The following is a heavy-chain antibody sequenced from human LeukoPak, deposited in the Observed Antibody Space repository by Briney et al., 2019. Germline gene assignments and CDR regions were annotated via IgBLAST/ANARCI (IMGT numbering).Heavy chain of an antibody. CDR3: ARDVGTALVTGDY. CDR2: IYHTGTT. Sequence: SETLSLTCTVSGYSISSDYYWGWIRQPPGKGLEWIGSIYHTGTTYYNPSLKSRVTISVDKSKNQLSLKLISVTAADTAVYYCARDVGTALVTGDYWGQGTLVTVSS. J-gene: IGHJ4*02. CDR1: GYSISSDYY. V-gene: IGHV4-38-2*02. D-gene: IGHD5-18*01.